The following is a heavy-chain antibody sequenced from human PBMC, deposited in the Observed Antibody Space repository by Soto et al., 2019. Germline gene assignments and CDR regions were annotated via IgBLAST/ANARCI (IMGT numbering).Heavy chain of an antibody. Sequence: ASVKVSCKASGYTFTSYYMHWVRQAPGQGLEWMGIINPSGGSTSYAQKFQGRVTMTRDTSTSTVYMELSSLRSEDTAVYYCARARVVLVPAASGVDVWGQGTTVTVSS. J-gene: IGHJ6*02. CDR2: INPSGGST. V-gene: IGHV1-46*01. CDR1: GYTFTSYY. D-gene: IGHD2-2*01. CDR3: ARARVVLVPAASGVDV.